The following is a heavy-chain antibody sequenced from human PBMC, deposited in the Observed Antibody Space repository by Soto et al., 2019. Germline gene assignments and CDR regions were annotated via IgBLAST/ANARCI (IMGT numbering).Heavy chain of an antibody. CDR1: GYTFTSYY. CDR2: INPSGGST. J-gene: IGHJ5*02. D-gene: IGHD3-3*01. V-gene: IGHV1-46*01. Sequence: GSVKVSCKASGYTFTSYYMHWVRQAPGQGLEWMGIINPSGGSTSYAQKFQGRVTMTRDTSTSTVYMELSSLRSEDTAVYYCARVGDYDFWSGYLNWFDPWGQGTLVTVS. CDR3: ARVGDYDFWSGYLNWFDP.